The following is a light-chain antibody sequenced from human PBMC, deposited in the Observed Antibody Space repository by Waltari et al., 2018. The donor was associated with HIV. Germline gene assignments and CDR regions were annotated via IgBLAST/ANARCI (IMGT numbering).Light chain of an antibody. CDR1: QSVSSSY. J-gene: IGKJ1*01. V-gene: IGKV3-20*01. Sequence: EIVLTQSPGTLSLSPGERATLSCRASQSVSSSYLAWYQQKPGQAPRLLIYGASNRATGIPDRFSGSGSGTDFTLIISRLEPKDFAVYYCQQYGSSPTFGQGTKVEIK. CDR3: QQYGSSPT. CDR2: GAS.